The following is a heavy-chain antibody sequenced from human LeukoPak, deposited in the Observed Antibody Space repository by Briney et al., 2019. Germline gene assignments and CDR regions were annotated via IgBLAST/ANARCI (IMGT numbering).Heavy chain of an antibody. CDR1: GGSFSGYY. V-gene: IGHV4-34*01. CDR2: INHSGST. D-gene: IGHD1-26*01. J-gene: IGHJ4*02. Sequence: AETLSLTCAVYGGSFSGYYWSWIRQPPGKGLDWIGEINHSGSTNYNPSLKSRVTISVDTSKNQFCLKLSSVTAADTAVYYCARGPRGELPQYYFDYWGQGTLVRVSS. CDR3: ARGPRGELPQYYFDY.